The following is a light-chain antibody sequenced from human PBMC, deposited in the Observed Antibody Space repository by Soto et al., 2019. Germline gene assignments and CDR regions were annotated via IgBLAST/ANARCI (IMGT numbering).Light chain of an antibody. CDR1: SSNIGAGRD. J-gene: IGLJ1*01. CDR3: QSYGTSLSGLYV. CDR2: DSN. V-gene: IGLV1-40*01. Sequence: QSVLTQPPSVSGAPGPRVTISCTGSSSNIGAGRDVHWYRQLPGAAPKFLISDSNHRPSGVPDRFSVSKSGASASLAITGLRAEDEGDYFCQSYGTSLSGLYVFGTGTKLTVL.